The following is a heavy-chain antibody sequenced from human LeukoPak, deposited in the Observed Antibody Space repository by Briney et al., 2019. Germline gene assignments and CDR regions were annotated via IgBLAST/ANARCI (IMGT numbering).Heavy chain of an antibody. CDR3: ARTTYDSSGYYPNFDY. Sequence: SVKVSCKASGGTFSSYAISWVRQAPGQGLEWMGGIIPIFGTANYAQKFQGRVTITTDESTSTAYMELSSLRSEDTAVYYCARTTYDSSGYYPNFDYWSQGTLVTVSS. V-gene: IGHV1-69*05. CDR2: IIPIFGTA. D-gene: IGHD3-22*01. J-gene: IGHJ4*02. CDR1: GGTFSSYA.